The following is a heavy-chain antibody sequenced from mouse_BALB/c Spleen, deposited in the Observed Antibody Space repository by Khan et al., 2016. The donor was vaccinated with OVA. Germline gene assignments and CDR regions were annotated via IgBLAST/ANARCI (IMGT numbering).Heavy chain of an antibody. CDR2: IYPGNSDT. Sequence: VRLQQSGTVLARPGASVKMSCKASGYTFTSYWMHWVKQRPGQGLEWIGAIYPGNSDTSYNQKFKGKAKLTAVTSTSTAYMELNSLTNEDSAVYYCTRNGYGNYESWDYWGQGTTLTVSS. CDR3: TRNGYGNYESWDY. J-gene: IGHJ2*01. CDR1: GYTFTSYW. V-gene: IGHV1-5*01. D-gene: IGHD2-1*01.